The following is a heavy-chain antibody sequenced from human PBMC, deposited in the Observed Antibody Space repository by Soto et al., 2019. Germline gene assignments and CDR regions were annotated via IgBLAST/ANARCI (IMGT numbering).Heavy chain of an antibody. Sequence: GGSLRLSXAASGFTFRNYAMTWARQAPGKGLEWVSSLLRSGSSAYYADSVRGRFTISSDTSANSLYLQMDNLRAEDTAIYYCAKDAISGDGIWLMDSWGQGTVVTVSS. J-gene: IGHJ5*02. CDR2: LLRSGSSA. D-gene: IGHD4-17*01. CDR1: GFTFRNYA. V-gene: IGHV3-23*01. CDR3: AKDAISGDGIWLMDS.